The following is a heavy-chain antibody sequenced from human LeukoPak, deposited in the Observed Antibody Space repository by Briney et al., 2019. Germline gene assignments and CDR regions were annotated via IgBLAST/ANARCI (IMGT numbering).Heavy chain of an antibody. D-gene: IGHD3-10*01. CDR1: GGSISGYY. CDR2: IYYSGST. Sequence: SETLSLTCTVSGGSISGYYWTWIRQPPGKGLEWIGFIYYSGSTNYNPSLKSRVTISVDTSKNQFSLKLSSVTAADTAVYYCARDRKYYYGSGSSHSDYWGQGTLVTVSS. CDR3: ARDRKYYYGSGSSHSDY. V-gene: IGHV4-59*12. J-gene: IGHJ4*02.